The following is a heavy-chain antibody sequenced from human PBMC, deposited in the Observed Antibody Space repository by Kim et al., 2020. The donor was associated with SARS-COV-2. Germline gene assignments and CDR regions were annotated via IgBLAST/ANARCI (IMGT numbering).Heavy chain of an antibody. CDR1: GFIFSTSG. CDR2: ISGSSTTI. J-gene: IGHJ4*02. CDR3: VRSTRFQFYFDH. V-gene: IGHV3-48*02. Sequence: GGSLRLSCVASGFIFSTSGMNWVRQAPGQGPGWLSYISGSSTTIYYADSVKDRFTISRDNANNSLYLQMNSLRNEETAVFFCVRSTRFQFYFDHWGQGTL. D-gene: IGHD2-2*01.